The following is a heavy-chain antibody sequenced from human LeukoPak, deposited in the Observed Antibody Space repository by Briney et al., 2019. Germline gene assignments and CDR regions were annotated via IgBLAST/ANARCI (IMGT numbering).Heavy chain of an antibody. CDR2: ISSSSSTI. CDR3: AKYGPQDSGSSHFDY. J-gene: IGHJ4*02. Sequence: GGSLRLSCAASGFTFSSYSMNWVRQAPGKGLEWVSYISSSSSTIYYADSVKGRFTISRDNAKNSLYLQMNSLRAEDTAIYYCAKYGPQDSGSSHFDYWGQGALVTVSS. V-gene: IGHV3-48*01. CDR1: GFTFSSYS. D-gene: IGHD1-26*01.